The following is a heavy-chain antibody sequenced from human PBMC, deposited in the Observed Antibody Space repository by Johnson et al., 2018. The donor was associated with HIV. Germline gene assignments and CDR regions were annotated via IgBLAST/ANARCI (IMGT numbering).Heavy chain of an antibody. CDR3: ARDVKYYDTSGYHSDAFDI. Sequence: VQPGRSVRLYCAASGFIFSTYGMHWVRQAPGKGLEWVAVIWYDGSNEHYADSVKGRFTISRDNAKKSLYLQVNSLRGEDTALYYCARDVKYYDTSGYHSDAFDIWGQGTLVIVSS. CDR1: GFIFSTYG. D-gene: IGHD3-22*01. CDR2: IWYDGSNE. V-gene: IGHV3-33*01. J-gene: IGHJ3*02.